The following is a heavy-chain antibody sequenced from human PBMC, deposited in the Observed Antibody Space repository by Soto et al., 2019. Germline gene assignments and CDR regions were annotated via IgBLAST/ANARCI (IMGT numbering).Heavy chain of an antibody. CDR3: ARGGSLNWYFDL. D-gene: IGHD1-26*01. V-gene: IGHV3-74*01. Sequence: EVQLVESGGGLVQPGGSLRLSCAASGFTFSSYWMHWVRQAPGKGLVWVSRINSDGSSTSYADSVKGRFTISRDNAKNTLYLQMNSLRAEDMAVYYCARGGSLNWYFDLWGRGPLVTVSS. CDR1: GFTFSSYW. CDR2: INSDGSST. J-gene: IGHJ2*01.